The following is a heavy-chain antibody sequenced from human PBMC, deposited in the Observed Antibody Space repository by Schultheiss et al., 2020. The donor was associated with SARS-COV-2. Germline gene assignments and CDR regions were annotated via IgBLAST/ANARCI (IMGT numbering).Heavy chain of an antibody. CDR1: AFSFSHYA. D-gene: IGHD3-22*01. V-gene: IGHV3-23*01. CDR2: ISGSGGST. CDR3: ARVVGDSSGYYYNYYGMDV. Sequence: GGSLRLSCEGSAFSFSHYAMHWVRQAPGKGLEWVSAISGSGGSTYYADSVKGRFTISRDNSKNTLYLQMNSLRAEDTAVYYCARVVGDSSGYYYNYYGMDVWGQGTTVTVSS. J-gene: IGHJ6*02.